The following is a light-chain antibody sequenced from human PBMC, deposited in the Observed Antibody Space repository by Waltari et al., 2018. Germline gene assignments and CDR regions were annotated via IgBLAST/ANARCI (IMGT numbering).Light chain of an antibody. J-gene: IGLJ1*01. CDR3: SSYTSISTLV. CDR2: DVS. V-gene: IGLV2-14*03. Sequence: QSALTQPASVSGSPGQSITISCTGPTSDVGGSNYVSWYQQHPGKAPKVMLYDVSNRPSGVSNRFSGSKSGNTASLTISGLQAEDEADYYCSSYTSISTLVFGTGTKVTVL. CDR1: TSDVGGSNY.